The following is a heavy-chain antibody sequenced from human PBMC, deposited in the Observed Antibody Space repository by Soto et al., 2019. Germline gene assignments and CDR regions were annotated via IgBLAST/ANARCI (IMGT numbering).Heavy chain of an antibody. D-gene: IGHD3-22*01. V-gene: IGHV1-18*01. CDR1: GYTFTRYG. CDR2: ISAYNGHT. Sequence: ASVKVSCKASGYTFTRYGISWVRQAPGQGLEWMGWISAYNGHTNYAQKLQGRVTMTTDTSTSTAYMELRSLRSDDTAVYYCARDKEDSSGYYPLNDYYYDMDVWGQGTTVTVSS. J-gene: IGHJ6*02. CDR3: ARDKEDSSGYYPLNDYYYDMDV.